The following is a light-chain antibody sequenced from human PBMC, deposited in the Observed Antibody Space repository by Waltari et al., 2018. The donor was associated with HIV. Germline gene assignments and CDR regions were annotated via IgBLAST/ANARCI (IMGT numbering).Light chain of an antibody. CDR2: GNS. Sequence: QSVLTQPPSVSGAPGQRVTISCTGSSSNIGAGYDVHWYQQLPGTAPKLLIYGNSNRPSGVPDRFSGTKAGTSASLAITGLQAADEADYYCQSYDSSLTTWVFGGGTKLTV. J-gene: IGLJ3*02. CDR1: SSNIGAGYD. CDR3: QSYDSSLTTWV. V-gene: IGLV1-40*01.